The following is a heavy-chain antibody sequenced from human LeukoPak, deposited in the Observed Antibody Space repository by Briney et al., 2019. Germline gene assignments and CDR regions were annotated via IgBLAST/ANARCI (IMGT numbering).Heavy chain of an antibody. CDR3: AKNPRYFDWLLLPADFDY. D-gene: IGHD3-9*01. CDR1: GFTFSSYA. J-gene: IGHJ4*02. CDR2: ISGSGGST. V-gene: IGHV3-23*01. Sequence: GGSLRLSCAASGFTFSSYAMSWVRQAPGKGLEWVSAISGSGGSTYYADSVKGRFTISRDNSKNTLCLQMNSLRAEDTAVYYCAKNPRYFDWLLLPADFDYWGQGTLVTVSS.